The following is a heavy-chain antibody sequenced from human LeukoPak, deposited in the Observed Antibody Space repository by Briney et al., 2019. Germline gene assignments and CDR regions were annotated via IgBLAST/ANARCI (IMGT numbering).Heavy chain of an antibody. J-gene: IGHJ3*02. CDR1: GFTFTIYD. Sequence: GGSLRLSCAASGFTFTIYDMSWVRQASGKGLDWVSAISGSGISTFYADSVKGRFTISRDNSKNTLYLQMNSLRAEDTAIYYCARLRTWYDAFDIWGQGTMVTVSS. D-gene: IGHD6-13*01. CDR2: ISGSGIST. V-gene: IGHV3-23*01. CDR3: ARLRTWYDAFDI.